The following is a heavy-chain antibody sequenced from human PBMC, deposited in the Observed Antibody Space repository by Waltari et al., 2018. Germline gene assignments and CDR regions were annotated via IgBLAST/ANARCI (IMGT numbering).Heavy chain of an antibody. V-gene: IGHV3-30*18. Sequence: QVQLVESGGGVVQPGRSLRLSCAASGFTFSSYGMHWVRQAPGKGLEWVAVIWYDGSNKYYADSVKGRFTISRDNSKNTLYLQMNSLRAEDTAMYYCVKGPYYYDSSGYLLDYWGQGTLVTVSS. D-gene: IGHD3-22*01. CDR3: VKGPYYYDSSGYLLDY. J-gene: IGHJ4*02. CDR2: IWYDGSNK. CDR1: GFTFSSYG.